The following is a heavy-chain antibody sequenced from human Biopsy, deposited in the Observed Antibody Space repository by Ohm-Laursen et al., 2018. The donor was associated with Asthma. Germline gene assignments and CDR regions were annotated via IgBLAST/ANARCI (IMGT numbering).Heavy chain of an antibody. CDR3: AKGRYKWNDGYYGLDV. J-gene: IGHJ6*02. Sequence: SLRLSCAASGFSFSNYGMHWVRQAPGKGLEWVAVISFDGSNKYYADFVKGRFTISRDNSKNTLYLQMNSLRAEDTAVYYCAKGRYKWNDGYYGLDVWGQGTTVTVSS. V-gene: IGHV3-30*18. D-gene: IGHD1-20*01. CDR2: ISFDGSNK. CDR1: GFSFSNYG.